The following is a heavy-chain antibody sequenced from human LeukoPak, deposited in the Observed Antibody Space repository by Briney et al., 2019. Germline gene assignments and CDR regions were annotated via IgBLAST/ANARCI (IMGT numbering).Heavy chain of an antibody. J-gene: IGHJ4*02. CDR2: IYPGDSDT. V-gene: IGHV5-51*01. CDR3: ARSAAARRGLYFDY. CDR1: GFTFSSYW. Sequence: GESLKISCKGSGFTFSSYWIGGVRQMPGKGLEWMGIIYPGDSDTRYSPSFQGQVTISADNSITTAYLQWSSLKASDTAMYYCARSAAARRGLYFDYWGQGTLVTISS. D-gene: IGHD6-6*01.